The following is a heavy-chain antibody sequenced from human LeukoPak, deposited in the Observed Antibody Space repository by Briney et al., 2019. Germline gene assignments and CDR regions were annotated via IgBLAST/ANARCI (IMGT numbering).Heavy chain of an antibody. CDR1: GYTLTSYD. CDR3: ARGRLGRGDY. J-gene: IGHJ4*02. V-gene: IGHV1-8*01. CDR2: MNPKSGNT. Sequence: ASVKVSCKASGYTLTSYDINWVRQATGQGLEWMGWMNPKSGNTGYAQKFQGRATMTRNTSINTAYMELSSLRSEDTAVYYCARGRLGRGDYWGQGTLVNVSS. D-gene: IGHD1-26*01.